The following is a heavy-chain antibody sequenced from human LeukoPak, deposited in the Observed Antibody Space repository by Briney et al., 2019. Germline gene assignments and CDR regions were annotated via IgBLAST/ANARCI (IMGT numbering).Heavy chain of an antibody. CDR3: ARDRRSYYDSSGYYHAVDY. D-gene: IGHD3-22*01. CDR1: GFTFSTYA. CDR2: ISGSGSGT. J-gene: IGHJ4*02. V-gene: IGHV3-23*01. Sequence: GGSLRLSCAASGFTFSTYAMSWVRQAPGKGLEWVSGISGSGSGTYYVDSVKGRFTISRDNAKNTLFLQMNSLRAEDTAVYYCARDRRSYYDSSGYYHAVDYWGQGTLVTVSS.